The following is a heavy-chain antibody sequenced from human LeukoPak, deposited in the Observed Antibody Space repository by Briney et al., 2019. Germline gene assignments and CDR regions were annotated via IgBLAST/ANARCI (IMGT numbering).Heavy chain of an antibody. Sequence: GGSLRPSCAASGFAFSSYAMSWVRQAPGKGLEWVSFISGNGGSTYYADSVKGRFTISRDNSKNTLSLQMNSLRVEDTAVYYCVKHRCSGGFCPGDYWGQGTLVTVSS. CDR2: ISGNGGST. J-gene: IGHJ4*02. CDR3: VKHRCSGGFCPGDY. CDR1: GFAFSSYA. D-gene: IGHD2-15*01. V-gene: IGHV3-23*01.